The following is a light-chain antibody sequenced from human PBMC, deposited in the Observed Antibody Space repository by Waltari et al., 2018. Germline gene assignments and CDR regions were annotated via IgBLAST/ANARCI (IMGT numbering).Light chain of an antibody. V-gene: IGKV1-5*03. J-gene: IGKJ4*01. CDR2: KAS. CDR1: QSITDW. Sequence: DVQMTQSPATLYASVGDRATIPCRASQSITDWLAWYQQKPGKDPKLLIYKASTLESGVPSRFIGTRSGTEFTLTISNLQPDDFATYYCQQYTIYPLTFGGGTKVAI. CDR3: QQYTIYPLT.